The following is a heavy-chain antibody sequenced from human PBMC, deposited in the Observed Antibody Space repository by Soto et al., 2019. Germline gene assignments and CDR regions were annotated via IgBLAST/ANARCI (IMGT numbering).Heavy chain of an antibody. CDR2: ISYDGTDK. CDR3: VKERYAQLWLEDYGMDV. Sequence: PVGSVRLSCAASGFTFSSYGIHWVRQAPGKGLEWVALISYDGTDKYYADSVKGRFTISRDNSKNTLYLQMSSLGPEDTAVYYCVKERYAQLWLEDYGMDVWGQGTTVTVSS. V-gene: IGHV3-30*18. CDR1: GFTFSSYG. J-gene: IGHJ6*02. D-gene: IGHD5-18*01.